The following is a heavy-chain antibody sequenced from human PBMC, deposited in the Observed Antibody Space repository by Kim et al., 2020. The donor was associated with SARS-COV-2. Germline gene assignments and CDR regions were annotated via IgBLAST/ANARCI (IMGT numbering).Heavy chain of an antibody. D-gene: IGHD3-22*01. V-gene: IGHV5-51*01. J-gene: IGHJ4*02. CDR3: ARHVSGYYDSSGFDY. Sequence: PSFHGQVTISADKSISTAYLQWSSLKASDTAMYYCARHVSGYYDSSGFDYWGQGTLVTVSS.